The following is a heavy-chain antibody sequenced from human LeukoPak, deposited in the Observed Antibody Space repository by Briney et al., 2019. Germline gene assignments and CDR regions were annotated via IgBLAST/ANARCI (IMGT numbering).Heavy chain of an antibody. Sequence: ASVKVSCKASGGTFSSYAITWVRQAPGQGLEWMGGIIPIFGSANYAQKFQGRVTITADKSTSTAYMEVSRLRSEDTAVYYCARAAQPATMRNWFDPWGQGTLVTVSS. V-gene: IGHV1-69*06. CDR1: GGTFSSYA. J-gene: IGHJ5*02. D-gene: IGHD2-2*01. CDR2: IIPIFGSA. CDR3: ARAAQPATMRNWFDP.